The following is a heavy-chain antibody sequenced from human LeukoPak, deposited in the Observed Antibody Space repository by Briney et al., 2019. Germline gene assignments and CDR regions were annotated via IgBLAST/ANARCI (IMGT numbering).Heavy chain of an antibody. D-gene: IGHD5-12*01. CDR3: AKGRSGPYLADFDY. V-gene: IGHV3-23*01. CDR1: GSXFSSYA. CDR2: ISHSGDTI. Sequence: GGSLRLSCAASGSXFSSYAISWVRQAPVKGLEWVSAISHSGDTIYYADSVKGRFTISRDNSKNTLYVQMNSLRAEDTAVYYCAKGRSGPYLADFDYWGQGTLVTVSS. J-gene: IGHJ4*02.